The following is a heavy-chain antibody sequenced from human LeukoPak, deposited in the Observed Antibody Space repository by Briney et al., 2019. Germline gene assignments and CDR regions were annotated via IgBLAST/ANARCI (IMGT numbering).Heavy chain of an antibody. J-gene: IGHJ4*02. V-gene: IGHV3-23*01. CDR3: AKDVRLVRGVNYGSIIDYFDY. D-gene: IGHD3-10*01. Sequence: GGSLRLSCAASGFTFSSYAMSRVRQAPGKGLEWVSAISGSGGSTYYADSVKGRFTISRDNSKNTLYLQMNSLRAEDTAVYYCAKDVRLVRGVNYGSIIDYFDYWGQGTLVTVSS. CDR1: GFTFSSYA. CDR2: ISGSGGST.